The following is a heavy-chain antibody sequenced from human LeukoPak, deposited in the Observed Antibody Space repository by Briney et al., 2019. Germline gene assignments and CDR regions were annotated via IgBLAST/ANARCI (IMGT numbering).Heavy chain of an antibody. J-gene: IGHJ4*02. Sequence: GGSLRLSCAASGFTFSSYGVHWVRQAPGKGLEWVGRIKSKTDGGTTDYAAPVKGRFTISRDDSKNMLYLQMNSLKTEDTAVYYCTRSGYPFDYWGQGTLVTVSS. V-gene: IGHV3-15*01. D-gene: IGHD5-12*01. CDR1: GFTFSSYG. CDR3: TRSGYPFDY. CDR2: IKSKTDGGTT.